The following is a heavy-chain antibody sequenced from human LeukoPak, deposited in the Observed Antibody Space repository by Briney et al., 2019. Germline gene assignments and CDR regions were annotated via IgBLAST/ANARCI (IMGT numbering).Heavy chain of an antibody. CDR3: ARTYDSSGYYYVGAFDI. CDR2: IYHSGST. D-gene: IGHD3-22*01. Sequence: SETLSLTCTVSGGSISSSSYYWGWIRQPPGKGLEWIGSIYHSGSTYYNPSLKSRVTISVDTSKNQFSLKLSSVTAADTAVYYCARTYDSSGYYYVGAFDIWGQGTMVTVSS. V-gene: IGHV4-39*07. CDR1: GGSISSSSYY. J-gene: IGHJ3*02.